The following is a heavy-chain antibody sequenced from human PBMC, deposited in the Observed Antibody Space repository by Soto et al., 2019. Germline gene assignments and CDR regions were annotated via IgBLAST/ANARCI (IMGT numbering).Heavy chain of an antibody. CDR2: IYSGGYT. CDR1: GFTVSNNY. V-gene: IGHV3-53*01. Sequence: EVQLVESGGGLIQPGGSLRLSCAVSGFTVSNNYMSWVRQAPGKGLEGVSVIYSGGYTAYGDSVKGRFTISRDNSKNTLYLQKKTRGAHARAGFYGGPTPGGGGYWGQGTLVTVSS. J-gene: IGHJ4*02. D-gene: IGHD3-10*01. CDR3: GPTPGGGGY.